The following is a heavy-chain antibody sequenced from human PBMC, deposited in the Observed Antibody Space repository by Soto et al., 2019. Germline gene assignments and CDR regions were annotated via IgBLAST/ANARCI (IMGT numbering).Heavy chain of an antibody. J-gene: IGHJ3*02. CDR2: IDYSGST. Sequence: SETLSLTCTVSGGSIGTYYWSWIRQPPGKGLEWIGYIDYSGSTNYNPSLKSRVTISIDTSKNQFSLKLTSVTAADTAVYYCARARSSSGRIDTYDIWGQGTMVTVS. CDR1: GGSIGTYY. V-gene: IGHV4-59*01. D-gene: IGHD6-6*01. CDR3: ARARSSSGRIDTYDI.